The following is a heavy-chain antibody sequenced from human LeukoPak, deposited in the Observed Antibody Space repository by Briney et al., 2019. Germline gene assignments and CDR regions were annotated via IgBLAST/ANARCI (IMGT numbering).Heavy chain of an antibody. CDR2: ISNSGGSV. CDR1: GFPFSSSV. J-gene: IGHJ4*02. V-gene: IGHV3-23*01. Sequence: GGSLGLSCAASGFPFSSSVMGWVRQTPGKGLEWVSAISNSGGSVNYAGSVKGRFTISRDNSKNTLYLQMYGLRAEDSAIYYCAKGGYCSSTSCIFDYWGQGTLVTVSS. D-gene: IGHD2-2*01. CDR3: AKGGYCSSTSCIFDY.